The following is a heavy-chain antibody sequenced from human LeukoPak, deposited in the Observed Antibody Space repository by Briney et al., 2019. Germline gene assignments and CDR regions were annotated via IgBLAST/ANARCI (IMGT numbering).Heavy chain of an antibody. Sequence: SETLSLTCAVYGGSFSGYYWGWLRQPPGKGLEWIGEINHSGSTNYNPSLKSRVTISVDTSKNQFSLKLSSVTAADTAVYYCARVAPHFDYWGQGNLVTVSS. J-gene: IGHJ4*02. CDR1: GGSFSGYY. V-gene: IGHV4-34*01. CDR2: INHSGST. D-gene: IGHD2-21*01. CDR3: ARVAPHFDY.